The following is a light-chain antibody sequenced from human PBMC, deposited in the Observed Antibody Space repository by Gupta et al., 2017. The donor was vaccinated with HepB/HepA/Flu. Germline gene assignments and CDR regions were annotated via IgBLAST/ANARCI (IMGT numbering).Light chain of an antibody. V-gene: IGKV3-11*01. CDR3: QQRSNWPPWT. Sequence: VLTQSPATLSLSPGERATLSCRASQSVSSYLAWYQQKPGQAPRLRIYDASNRATGIPARFSGSGSGTDFTLTISSLEPEDFAVYYCQQRSNWPPWTFGQGTKVEIK. CDR2: DAS. CDR1: QSVSSY. J-gene: IGKJ1*01.